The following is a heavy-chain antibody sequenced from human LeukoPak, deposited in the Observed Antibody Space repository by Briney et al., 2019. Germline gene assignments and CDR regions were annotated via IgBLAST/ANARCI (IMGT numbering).Heavy chain of an antibody. V-gene: IGHV3-49*04. CDR2: IRSKAYGGTT. Sequence: PGRSLRLSCTASGFTFGDYAMSWVRQAPGKGLEWVGFIRSKAYGGTTEYAASVKGRFTISRDDSKSIAYLQMNSLKTEDTAVYYCTRDVAVACSYYFDYWGQGTLVTVSS. J-gene: IGHJ4*02. D-gene: IGHD6-19*01. CDR3: TRDVAVACSYYFDY. CDR1: GFTFGDYA.